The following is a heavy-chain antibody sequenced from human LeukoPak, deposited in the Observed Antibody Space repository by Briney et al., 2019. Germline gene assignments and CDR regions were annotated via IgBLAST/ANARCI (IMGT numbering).Heavy chain of an antibody. D-gene: IGHD1-26*01. Sequence: GGSLRLSCEASGFTFSRNWMTWVRQAPGKGLEWVANIRQDGNEKYYVDSVKGRFTISRDNAKNSLYLQMNSLRAEDTAVYYCASGGVVGPSTYWFYDLWGRGTRDTVSS. CDR3: ASGGVVGPSTYWFYDL. V-gene: IGHV3-7*01. CDR2: IRQDGNEK. CDR1: GFTFSRNW. J-gene: IGHJ2*01.